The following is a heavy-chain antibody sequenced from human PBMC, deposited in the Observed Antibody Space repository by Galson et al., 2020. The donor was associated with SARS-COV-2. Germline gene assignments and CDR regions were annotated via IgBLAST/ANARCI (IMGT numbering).Heavy chain of an antibody. D-gene: IGHD3-10*01. CDR1: GFTVSSNY. CDR3: ARELLFGESTYGMDV. V-gene: IGHV3-66*01. J-gene: IGHJ6*02. Sequence: GESLKISCAVSGFTVSSNYMSWVRQAPGKGLEWVSVIYSGGSTYYADSVKGRFTISRDNSKNTLYLQMNSLRAEDTAVYYCARELLFGESTYGMDVWGQGTTVTVSS. CDR2: IYSGGST.